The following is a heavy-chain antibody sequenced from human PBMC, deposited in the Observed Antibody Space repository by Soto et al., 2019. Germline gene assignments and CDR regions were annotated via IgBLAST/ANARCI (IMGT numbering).Heavy chain of an antibody. CDR3: ASGAEPAATFHYYYYGMDV. V-gene: IGHV1-18*01. CDR2: ISAYNGKT. J-gene: IGHJ6*02. CDR1: GYTFTSYG. D-gene: IGHD2-2*01. Sequence: WASVKVSCKASGYTFTSYGISWVRQAPGQGLEWMGWISAYNGKTNYAQKLQGRVTMTTDTSTSTAYMELRSLRSDDTAVYYCASGAEPAATFHYYYYGMDVWGQGTTVTVSS.